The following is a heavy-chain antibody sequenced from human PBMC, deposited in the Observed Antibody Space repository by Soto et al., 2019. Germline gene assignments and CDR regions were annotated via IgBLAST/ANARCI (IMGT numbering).Heavy chain of an antibody. CDR2: INHSGST. Sequence: PSVIQCLTRGVDGGSFGFYCLRLLRQTQGKGLEWIGEINHSGSTNYNPSLKSRVTISVDTSKNQVSLKLSSVTAADTAVYYCARRIYGDYDYYYSGMDVWGQGTKV. D-gene: IGHD4-17*01. J-gene: IGHJ6*02. CDR1: GGSFGFYC. V-gene: IGHV4-34*01. CDR3: ARRIYGDYDYYYSGMDV.